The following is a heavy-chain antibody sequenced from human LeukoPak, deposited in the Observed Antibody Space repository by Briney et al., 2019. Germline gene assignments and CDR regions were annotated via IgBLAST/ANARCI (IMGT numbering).Heavy chain of an antibody. D-gene: IGHD2-2*01. Sequence: GGSLRLSCAASGFTLSTYSMYWVRQAPGKGLEWISYIISGSNTIYYSDSVKGRFTISRDNAKNSLYLQMNSLRAEDTAVYCFGSSCPCDYWGQGTLVTVSS. CDR1: GFTLSTYS. CDR2: IISGSNTI. CDR3: GSSCPCDY. J-gene: IGHJ4*02. V-gene: IGHV3-48*01.